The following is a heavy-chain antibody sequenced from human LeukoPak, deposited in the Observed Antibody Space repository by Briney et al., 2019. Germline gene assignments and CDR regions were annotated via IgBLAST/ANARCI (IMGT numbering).Heavy chain of an antibody. CDR1: GFTFSSYS. CDR2: ISSSSSYI. CDR3: ARRTVTTAPHCDY. Sequence: GGSLRRSCAASGFTFSSYSMNWVRQAPGKGLEWVSSISSSSSYIYYADSVKGRFTISRDNAKNSLYLQMNSLRAEDTAVYYCARRTVTTAPHCDYWGQGTLVTVSS. V-gene: IGHV3-21*01. D-gene: IGHD4-17*01. J-gene: IGHJ4*02.